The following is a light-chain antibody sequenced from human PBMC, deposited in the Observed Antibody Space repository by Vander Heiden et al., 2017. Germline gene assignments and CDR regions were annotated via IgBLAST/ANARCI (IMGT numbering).Light chain of an antibody. V-gene: IGKV4-1*01. CDR2: WAS. CDR1: QSVLSSSNNKNY. Sequence: IVMTQSPDSLAVSLGARATINCKSSQSVLSSSNNKNYLAWYQQKPGQPPKLLIYWASTRESGVPDRFSGSGSGTDFTLTISSLQAEDVAVYYCQQYYSRFRRFGQGTKV. CDR3: QQYYSRFRR. J-gene: IGKJ1*01.